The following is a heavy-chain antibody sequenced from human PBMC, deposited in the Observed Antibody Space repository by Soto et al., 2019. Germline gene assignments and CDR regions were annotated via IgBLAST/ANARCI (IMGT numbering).Heavy chain of an antibody. CDR2: IIPILGIA. Sequence: SVKVSCKASGGTFSSYTISWVRQAPGQGLEWMGRIIPILGIANYAQKFQGRVTITADKSTSTAYMELSSLTSEDTAVYYCARDQSWQDLVWWFDPWGQGTLVTVSS. V-gene: IGHV1-69*04. CDR3: ARDQSWQDLVWWFDP. J-gene: IGHJ5*02. CDR1: GGTFSSYT. D-gene: IGHD6-13*01.